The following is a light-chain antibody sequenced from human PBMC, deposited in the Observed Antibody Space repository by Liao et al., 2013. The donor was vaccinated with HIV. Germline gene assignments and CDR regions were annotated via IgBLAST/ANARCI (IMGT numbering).Light chain of an antibody. CDR3: QVLDGSSEV. J-gene: IGLJ3*02. CDR1: NIGSKS. CDR2: YDD. Sequence: SYVLTQPPSVSVAPRKTARITCGGNNIGSKSVHWYQQKPGQAPVLVIYYDDDRPSGIPDRFSGFNSENAATLTISRVGSRGVRPTYYCQVLDGSSEVFGGGTEADRP. V-gene: IGLV3-21*04.